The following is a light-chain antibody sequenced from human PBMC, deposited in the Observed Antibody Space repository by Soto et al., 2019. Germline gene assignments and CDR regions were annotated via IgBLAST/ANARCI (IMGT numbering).Light chain of an antibody. J-gene: IGKJ5*01. Sequence: DIQMTQSPSSLSASVGDRVTITCRASQGISTFLAWFQQKPGKYPKTLIYAASSLHSGVPSRFSGSGSGTDFTLTISSLQPEDFATYYCQHYDGYPQIFGQGTRLEIK. CDR1: QGISTF. V-gene: IGKV1-16*01. CDR2: AAS. CDR3: QHYDGYPQI.